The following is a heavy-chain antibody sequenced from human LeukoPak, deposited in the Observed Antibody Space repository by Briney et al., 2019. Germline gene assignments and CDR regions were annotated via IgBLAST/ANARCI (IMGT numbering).Heavy chain of an antibody. J-gene: IGHJ6*03. CDR2: INSDGSST. CDR3: ARGPYTSSSTYYYYMDV. V-gene: IGHV3-74*01. CDR1: GFTFSTYW. D-gene: IGHD6-6*01. Sequence: GGSLRLSCAASGFTFSTYWMHWVRQAPGKGLVWVSRINSDGSSTSYVDSVKGRFTISRDNAKNTLYLQMNSLRAEDTTVYYCARGPYTSSSTYYYYMDVWGKGTTVTVSS.